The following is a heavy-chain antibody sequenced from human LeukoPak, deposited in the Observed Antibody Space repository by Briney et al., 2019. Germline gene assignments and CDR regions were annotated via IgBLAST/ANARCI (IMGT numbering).Heavy chain of an antibody. V-gene: IGHV4-34*01. CDR3: AGRWGLVVDAKPVDAFDI. CDR1: GGSFGTFY. D-gene: IGHD2-21*01. Sequence: SETLSLTCAVYGGSFGTFYWTWIRQPPGKGLEWIGEINHSGSTNYNPSLKSRVTISVDKSKNQFSLKLSSVTAADTAVYYCAGRWGLVVDAKPVDAFDIWGQGTMVTVSS. J-gene: IGHJ3*02. CDR2: INHSGST.